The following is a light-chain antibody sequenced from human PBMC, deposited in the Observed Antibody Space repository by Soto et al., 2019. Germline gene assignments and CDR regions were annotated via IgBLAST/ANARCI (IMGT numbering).Light chain of an antibody. CDR3: QSSDSRLSGSDV. Sequence: QSALTQPPSVSGAPGQRVTISCTGRSSNIGAGYDVNWDQQLPGTAPKRLIFGDSNRPSGVPDRFSGSKSGTSASLAISRLQAADEADYYCQSSDSRLSGSDVFGTGTKLTVL. CDR1: SSNIGAGYD. CDR2: GDS. V-gene: IGLV1-40*01. J-gene: IGLJ1*01.